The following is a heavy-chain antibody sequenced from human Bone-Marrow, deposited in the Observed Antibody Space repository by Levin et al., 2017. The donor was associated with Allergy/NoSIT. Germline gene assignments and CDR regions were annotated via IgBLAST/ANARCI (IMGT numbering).Heavy chain of an antibody. D-gene: IGHD4-23*01. V-gene: IGHV4-59*01. CDR1: GGSISNNY. Sequence: NASETLSLTCTVSGGSISNNYWSWIRQPPEKRLEWIGYIYYSGRTNYNPSLKSRVTISVDTSKNLFSLKLSSVNAADSAVYYCARAIPSGGNSYYYYYMDVWGKGTTVTVSS. J-gene: IGHJ6*03. CDR2: IYYSGRT. CDR3: ARAIPSGGNSYYYYYMDV.